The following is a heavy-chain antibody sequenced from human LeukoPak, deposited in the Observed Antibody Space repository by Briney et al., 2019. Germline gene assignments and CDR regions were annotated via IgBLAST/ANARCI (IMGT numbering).Heavy chain of an antibody. CDR3: AKHYETTFDY. CDR1: GGTFSSYA. V-gene: IGHV1-69*04. J-gene: IGHJ4*02. Sequence: ASVKVSCKASGGTFSSYAISWVRQAPGQGLEWMGRIIPILGIANYAQKFQGRVTITRDTSINTVYMELSSLRSEDTAVYYCAKHYETTFDYWGQGTLVTVSS. CDR2: IIPILGIA. D-gene: IGHD3-3*01.